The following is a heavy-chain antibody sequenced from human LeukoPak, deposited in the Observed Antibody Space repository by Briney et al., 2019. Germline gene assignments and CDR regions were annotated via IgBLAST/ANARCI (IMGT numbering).Heavy chain of an antibody. V-gene: IGHV1-24*01. D-gene: IGHD1-7*01. CDR3: ATDDVNNWNYEGLVC. CDR1: GYTLTELS. Sequence: GASVKVSCKVSGYTLTELSMHWVRQAPGKGLEWMGGFDPGDGETIYAQKFQGRVTMTEDTSTDTAYMELSSLRSEDTAVYYCATDDVNNWNYEGLVCWGQGTLVTVSS. J-gene: IGHJ4*02. CDR2: FDPGDGET.